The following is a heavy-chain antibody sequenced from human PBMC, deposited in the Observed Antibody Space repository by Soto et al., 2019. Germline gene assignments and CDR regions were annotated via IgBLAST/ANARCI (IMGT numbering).Heavy chain of an antibody. V-gene: IGHV4-39*01. CDR1: GGSISSSSYY. CDR2: IYYSGST. Sequence: SETLSLTCTVSGGSISSSSYYWGWIRQPPGKGLEWIGSIYYSGSTYYNPSLKSRVTISVDTSKNQFSLKLSSVTAADTAVYYCASQASPYYYYGMDVWGQGTTVT. CDR3: ASQASPYYYYGMDV. J-gene: IGHJ6*02.